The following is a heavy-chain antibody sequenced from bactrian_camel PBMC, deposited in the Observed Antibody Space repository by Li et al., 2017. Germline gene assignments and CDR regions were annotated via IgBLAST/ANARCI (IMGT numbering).Heavy chain of an antibody. V-gene: IGHV3-3*01. CDR2: FEGSGIT. J-gene: IGHJ4*01. Sequence: HVQLVESGGGSAQAGGSLRLSCTASGDTYSSYYSSACMGWFRQTPGKDREVVAGFEGSGITTYADPVKGRFTISQDNAKNTLYLQMNSLKTEDTAVYYCAAGTWGKDVDYDCLNYWGQGTQVTVS. CDR1: GDTYSSYYSSA. CDR3: AAGTWGKDVDYDCLNY. D-gene: IGHD4*01.